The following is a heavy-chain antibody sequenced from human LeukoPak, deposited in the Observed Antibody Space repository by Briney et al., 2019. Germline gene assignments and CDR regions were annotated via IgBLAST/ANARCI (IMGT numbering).Heavy chain of an antibody. D-gene: IGHD2-2*01. J-gene: IGHJ4*02. Sequence: PSETLSLTCTVPGGSISSSDYYWGWIRQPPGKGLEWIGNIYYNGRTYYNPSLKSRVTISVDTSKHHFSLTLSSVTAADTAVYYCARGPTYQPIDFWGQGTLVTVSS. V-gene: IGHV4-39*02. CDR2: IYYNGRT. CDR1: GGSISSSDYY. CDR3: ARGPTYQPIDF.